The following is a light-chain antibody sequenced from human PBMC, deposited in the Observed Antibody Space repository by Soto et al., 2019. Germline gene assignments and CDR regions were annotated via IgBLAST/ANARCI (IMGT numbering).Light chain of an antibody. V-gene: IGKV3-20*01. CDR3: QQYGSSSYT. CDR2: GDS. Sequence: EIVLTQSPGTLSLSPGEGATLSCRTSQSFSSSYLAWYQQKPGQAPRLLIYGDSSRAAGIPDRFSGSGSGKDFTLTIRSLEPEDFAVYYCQQYGSSSYTFGQGPKLELK. J-gene: IGKJ2*01. CDR1: QSFSSSY.